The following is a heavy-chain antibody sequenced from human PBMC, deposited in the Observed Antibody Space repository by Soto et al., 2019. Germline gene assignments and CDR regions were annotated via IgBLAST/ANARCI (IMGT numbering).Heavy chain of an antibody. CDR1: GFTFSNYA. Sequence: EVQLLESGGGLVQPGGSLRLSCAASGFTFSNYAMNWVRQAPGKGLEWVSVIRGSGDSTYYADSVKGRFTISRDNSKNTLYLQMNSLTAEDTAIYYCAKAERYYASRWGQGTLVTVSS. CDR2: IRGSGDST. V-gene: IGHV3-23*01. CDR3: AKAERYYASR. J-gene: IGHJ4*02. D-gene: IGHD3-22*01.